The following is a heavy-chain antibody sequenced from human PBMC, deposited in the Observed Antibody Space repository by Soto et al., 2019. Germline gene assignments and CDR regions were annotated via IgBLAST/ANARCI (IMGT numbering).Heavy chain of an antibody. D-gene: IGHD5-12*01. CDR3: ARVPYSGYVFDY. Sequence: SETLSLTCTVSGGSISSYYWSWIRQPPGKGLEWIGYIYYSGSTNYNPSLKSRVTISVDTSKNQFSLKLGSVTAADTAVYYCARVPYSGYVFDYWGQGTLVTVSS. CDR1: GGSISSYY. J-gene: IGHJ4*02. CDR2: IYYSGST. V-gene: IGHV4-59*01.